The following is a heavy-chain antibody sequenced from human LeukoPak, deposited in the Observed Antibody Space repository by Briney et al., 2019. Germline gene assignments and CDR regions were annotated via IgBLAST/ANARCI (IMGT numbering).Heavy chain of an antibody. CDR2: ISYDGSNK. CDR1: GFTFISYG. J-gene: IGHJ3*02. D-gene: IGHD3-22*01. CDR3: ARDRPENYYDSSGTDAFDI. Sequence: GGSLRLSCAASGFTFISYGMHWVRQAPGKGLEWVAVISYDGSNKYYADSVKGRFTISRDNSKNTLYLQMNSLRAEDTAVYYCARDRPENYYDSSGTDAFDIWGQGTMVTVSS. V-gene: IGHV3-30*03.